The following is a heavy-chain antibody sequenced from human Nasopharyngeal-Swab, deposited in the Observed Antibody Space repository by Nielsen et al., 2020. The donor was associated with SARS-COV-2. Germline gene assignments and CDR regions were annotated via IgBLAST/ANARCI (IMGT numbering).Heavy chain of an antibody. CDR2: IYHSGST. Sequence: WIRQPPGKGLEWIGYIYHSGSTYYNPSLKSRVTISVDTSKNQFSLKLSSVTAADTAVYYCARLDARTIIWGGMDVWGQGTTVTVSS. D-gene: IGHD3-16*01. J-gene: IGHJ6*02. V-gene: IGHV4-30-2*04. CDR3: ARLDARTIIWGGMDV.